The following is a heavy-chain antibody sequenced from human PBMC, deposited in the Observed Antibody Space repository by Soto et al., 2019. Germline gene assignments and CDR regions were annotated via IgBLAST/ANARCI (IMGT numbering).Heavy chain of an antibody. J-gene: IGHJ6*02. V-gene: IGHV3-33*01. Sequence: GGSLRLSCAASDFTFSIYGLDWVRQAPGRGLDWVAVIWYDGSNKYYADSVKGRFTISRDNFKNTLYLQMNSLRAEDTAIYYCARDLNRPASFYYYHYSMDVWGQGTPVTVSS. CDR3: ARDLNRPASFYYYHYSMDV. CDR1: DFTFSIYG. CDR2: IWYDGSNK.